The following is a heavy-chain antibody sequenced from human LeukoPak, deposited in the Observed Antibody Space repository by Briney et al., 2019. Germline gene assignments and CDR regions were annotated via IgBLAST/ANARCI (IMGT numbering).Heavy chain of an antibody. CDR3: ARTRSAHLFDY. Sequence: GGSLRLSCAASGFTFSSYGMHWVRQAPGKGLEWVAVIWYDGSNKYYADSVKGRFTISRDNSKNTLYLQMNSLRAEDTAVYYCARTRSAHLFDYWGQGTLVTVSS. D-gene: IGHD6-6*01. J-gene: IGHJ4*02. V-gene: IGHV3-33*01. CDR2: IWYDGSNK. CDR1: GFTFSSYG.